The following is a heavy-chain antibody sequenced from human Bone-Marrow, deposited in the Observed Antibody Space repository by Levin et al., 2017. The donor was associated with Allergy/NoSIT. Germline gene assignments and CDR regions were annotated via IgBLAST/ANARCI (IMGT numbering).Heavy chain of an antibody. V-gene: IGHV3-33*01. CDR3: ARDRAWGNNHFDL. CDR2: IWYDGSKE. J-gene: IGHJ4*01. D-gene: IGHD1/OR15-1a*01. Sequence: GGSLRLSCAASGFTLRSHGMHWVRQAPGKGLEWVAVIWYDGSKEDYRDSVQGRFTISRANRRNTVYLQMNSLRVEDTAVYYCARDRAWGNNHFDLWGHGTVVTVAS. CDR1: GFTLRSHG.